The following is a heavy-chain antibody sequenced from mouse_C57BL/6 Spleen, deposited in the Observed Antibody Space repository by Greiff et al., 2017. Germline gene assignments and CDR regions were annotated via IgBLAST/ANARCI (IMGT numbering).Heavy chain of an antibody. CDR3: ARPYGSSYGYAMDY. V-gene: IGHV1-50*01. D-gene: IGHD1-1*01. CDR2: IAPSDSYT. Sequence: VQLQQPGAELVKPGASVKLSCKASGYTFTSYWMQWVKQRPGQGLEWIGEIAPSDSYTNYNQKFKGKATLTVDTSSSTSYMQLSSLTSEDSAVYYCARPYGSSYGYAMDYWGQGTSVTVSS. CDR1: GYTFTSYW. J-gene: IGHJ4*01.